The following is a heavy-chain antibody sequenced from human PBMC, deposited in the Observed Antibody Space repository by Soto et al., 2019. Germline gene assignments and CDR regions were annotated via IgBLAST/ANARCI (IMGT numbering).Heavy chain of an antibody. D-gene: IGHD6-19*01. CDR1: GDTFIGYS. J-gene: IGHJ6*02. CDR3: VIDRLIVAVSVGRMDV. V-gene: IGHV1-69*01. CDR2: VIPTQRTT. Sequence: QVQLVQSGAEVKKPGTSVSVSFKASGDTFIGYSISWVRQAPGQGLEWMGWVIPTQRTTKYAQRFQGRVTMSVDQFASTTYMELSSLRPEDTALYYCVIDRLIVAVSVGRMDVWGQGTTVTVSS.